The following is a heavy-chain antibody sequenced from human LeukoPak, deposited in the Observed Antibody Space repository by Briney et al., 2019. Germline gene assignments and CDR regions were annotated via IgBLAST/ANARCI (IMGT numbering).Heavy chain of an antibody. D-gene: IGHD3-22*01. Sequence: SETLSLTCTVSGGSTSSYYWSWIRQPAGKGLEWIGRIYTSGSTNYNPSLKSRVTMSVDTSKNQFSLKLSSVTAADTAVYYCARIERKYYYDSSGYYYGDNYYYYMDVWGKGTTVTVSS. CDR3: ARIERKYYYDSSGYYYGDNYYYYMDV. J-gene: IGHJ6*03. CDR2: IYTSGST. V-gene: IGHV4-4*07. CDR1: GGSTSSYY.